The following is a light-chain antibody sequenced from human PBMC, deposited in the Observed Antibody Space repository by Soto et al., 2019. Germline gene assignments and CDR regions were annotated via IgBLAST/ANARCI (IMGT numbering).Light chain of an antibody. CDR3: QQYNSYSWT. J-gene: IGKJ1*01. Sequence: DVPMTQSPATLSASVGDRVTITCRASQSISSWLAWYQQKPGKAPKLLIYRASSLESGVPSRFSGSGSGTEFTLTISSLQPDDFATYYCQQYNSYSWTFGQRRKAHI. V-gene: IGKV1-5*03. CDR1: QSISSW. CDR2: RAS.